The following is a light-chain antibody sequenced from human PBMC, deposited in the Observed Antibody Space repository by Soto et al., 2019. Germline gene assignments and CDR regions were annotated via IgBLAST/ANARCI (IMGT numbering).Light chain of an antibody. CDR3: QQYYYWPLT. J-gene: IGKJ4*01. V-gene: IGKV3-15*01. CDR2: DAS. CDR1: QTVSNN. Sequence: EIVMTQSPATLSGSPGERATLSCRASQTVSNNLAWYQQKPGQSPRLLIYDASTRATGIPARFSGSGSVTEFTLTISSLQSEDFAVYYCQQYYYWPLTLGGGTKVDIK.